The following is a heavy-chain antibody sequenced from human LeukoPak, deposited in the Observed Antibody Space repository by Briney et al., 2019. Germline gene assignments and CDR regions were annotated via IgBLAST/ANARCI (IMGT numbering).Heavy chain of an antibody. CDR1: GGPFSGYY. D-gene: IGHD3-10*01. J-gene: IGHJ3*02. CDR3: ARHAIITMVRGVIIIDAFDI. V-gene: IGHV4-34*01. CDR2: INHSGST. Sequence: SETLSLTCAVYGGPFSGYYWSWIRQPPGKGLEWIGEINHSGSTNYNPSLKSRVTISVDTSKNQFSLKLSSVTAADTAVYYCARHAIITMVRGVIIIDAFDIWGQGTMVTVSS.